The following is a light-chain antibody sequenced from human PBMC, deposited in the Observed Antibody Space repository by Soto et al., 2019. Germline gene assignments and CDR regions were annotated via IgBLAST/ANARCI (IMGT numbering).Light chain of an antibody. CDR1: SSDVGGYNY. V-gene: IGLV2-11*01. Sequence: QSVLTQPRSVSGSPGQSVTMSCTGTSSDVGGYNYVSWYQQHPGKAPKVMIYDVIKRPSGVSDRFSGSKSGNTASLTISGLQAEDEADYYCCSYAGSYTLVFGGGTKVTVL. CDR3: CSYAGSYTLV. J-gene: IGLJ2*01. CDR2: DVI.